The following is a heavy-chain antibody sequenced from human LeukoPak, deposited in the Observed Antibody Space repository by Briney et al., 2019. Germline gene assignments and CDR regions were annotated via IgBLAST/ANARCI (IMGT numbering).Heavy chain of an antibody. CDR3: AKDLDSSGYRFYFRH. J-gene: IGHJ1*01. CDR1: GFSFDEYN. CDR2: ISWDGGSR. D-gene: IGHD3-22*01. V-gene: IGHV3-43*01. Sequence: GGSLRLSCAASGFSFDEYNLHWVRHATGKGLEWVSLISWDGGSRDYADSVKGRFTISRDNSRNSLYLQMNSLITEDTALYYCAKDLDSSGYRFYFRHWGQGTLVTVSS.